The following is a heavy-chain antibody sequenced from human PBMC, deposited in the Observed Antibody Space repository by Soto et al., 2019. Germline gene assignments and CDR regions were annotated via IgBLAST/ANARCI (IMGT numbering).Heavy chain of an antibody. D-gene: IGHD1-26*01. CDR1: GYTFTSHW. V-gene: IGHV5-51*01. CDR2: IYPGDSDT. Sequence: PGESLKISCKGSGYTFTSHWIGWVRQMPGKGLEWMGIIYPGDSDTRYSPSFQGQVIISADKSITTAYLQWSSLKASDTAMYYCVRVALVGDTSLSNAWFDPWGQGTLVTVSS. CDR3: VRVALVGDTSLSNAWFDP. J-gene: IGHJ5*02.